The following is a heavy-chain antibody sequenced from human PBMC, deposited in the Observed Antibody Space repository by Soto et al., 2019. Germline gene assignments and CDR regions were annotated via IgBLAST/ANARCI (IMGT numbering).Heavy chain of an antibody. CDR1: GGSFSGYY. CDR3: ARDLLFSGGSCKVDS. Sequence: SETLSLTCAVYGGSFSGYYWSWIRQPPGKGLEWIGEINHSGSTNYNPSLKSRVTISVDTSKNQFSLKLSSVTAADTAVYYCARDLLFSGGSCKVDSWGQGALVTVSS. V-gene: IGHV4-34*01. D-gene: IGHD2-15*01. J-gene: IGHJ4*02. CDR2: INHSGST.